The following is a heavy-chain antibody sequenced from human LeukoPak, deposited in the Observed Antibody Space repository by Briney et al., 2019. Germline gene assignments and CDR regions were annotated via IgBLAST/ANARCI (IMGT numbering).Heavy chain of an antibody. V-gene: IGHV4-38-2*02. Sequence: NPSETLSLTCSVSGYSISSGYYWGWIRQPPGKGLEWIGSIYHSGITYYNPSLKSRVTISVDTSKNQFSLKLSSVTAADTAVYYCARRGGQRWLVQSLPYRNKIDYWGQGTLVTVSS. J-gene: IGHJ4*02. CDR3: ARRGGQRWLVQSLPYRNKIDY. CDR1: GYSISSGYY. CDR2: IYHSGIT. D-gene: IGHD6-19*01.